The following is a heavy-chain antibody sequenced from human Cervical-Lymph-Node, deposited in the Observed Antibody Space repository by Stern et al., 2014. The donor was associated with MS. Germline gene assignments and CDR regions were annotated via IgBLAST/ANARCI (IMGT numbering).Heavy chain of an antibody. D-gene: IGHD1-1*01. Sequence: VQLVQFGGGVIQPGGSLRLSCTASGFTVSRDYMTWVRQAPGKGLEWVSLITNVGSTFYTDSVKGRFTISRDDSKNTVYLHMTSLRAEDTAMYYCARDTSSPERSDWWGQGTLVTVSS. J-gene: IGHJ4*02. V-gene: IGHV3-53*01. CDR2: ITNVGST. CDR3: ARDTSSPERSDW. CDR1: GFTVSRDY.